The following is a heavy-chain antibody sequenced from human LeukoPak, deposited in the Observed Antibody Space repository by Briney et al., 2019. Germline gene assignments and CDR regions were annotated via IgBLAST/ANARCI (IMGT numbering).Heavy chain of an antibody. D-gene: IGHD3-10*01. CDR2: INHSGST. CDR3: ARLGKSITMVRGVIMAFDY. V-gene: IGHV4-34*01. Sequence: PSETLSLTCAVYGGSFSGYYWSWIRQPPGKGLEWIGEINHSGSTNYNPSLKSRVTISVDTSKNQFSLKLSSVTAADTAVYYCARLGKSITMVRGVIMAFDYWGQGTLVTVSS. CDR1: GGSFSGYY. J-gene: IGHJ4*02.